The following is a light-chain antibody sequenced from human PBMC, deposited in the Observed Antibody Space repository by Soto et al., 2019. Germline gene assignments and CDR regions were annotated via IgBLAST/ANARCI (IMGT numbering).Light chain of an antibody. CDR2: GAS. V-gene: IGKV3-15*01. J-gene: IGKJ1*01. CDR1: QSIGSS. CDR3: QQYSDWPPT. Sequence: EIVMTQFPATLSFSPGATATHSCKASQSIGSSLAWYQQKPGQAPRLLIYGASTRATGIPARFSGSGSGTEFSLTISSLQSEDFAVYYCQQYSDWPPTFGQGTKVDIK.